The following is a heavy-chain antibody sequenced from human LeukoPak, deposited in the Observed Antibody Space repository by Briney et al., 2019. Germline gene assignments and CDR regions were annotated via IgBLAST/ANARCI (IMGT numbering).Heavy chain of an antibody. V-gene: IGHV4-4*02. D-gene: IGHD7-27*01. CDR2: IYYSGST. Sequence: PSGTLSLTCAVSGGSISSSNWWSWVRQPPGKGLEWIGYIYYSGSTYYNPSLKSRVTISVDTSKNQFSLKLSSVTAADTAVYYCARDVLGIDYWGQGTLVTVSS. J-gene: IGHJ4*02. CDR1: GGSISSSNW. CDR3: ARDVLGIDY.